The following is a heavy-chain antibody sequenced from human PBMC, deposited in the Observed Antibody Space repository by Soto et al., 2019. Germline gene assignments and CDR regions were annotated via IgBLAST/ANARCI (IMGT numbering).Heavy chain of an antibody. Sequence: SETLSLTCTVSGGSISSYYWSWIRQPPGKGLQWIGYIYYSRSTNYHPSLKSRVTISVDTSKNQLSLKLSSVPAADTAVYYCARIRPGTKNWYLDLWGRGTLVTVS. D-gene: IGHD1-7*01. V-gene: IGHV4-59*01. CDR1: GGSISSYY. CDR2: IYYSRST. CDR3: ARIRPGTKNWYLDL. J-gene: IGHJ2*01.